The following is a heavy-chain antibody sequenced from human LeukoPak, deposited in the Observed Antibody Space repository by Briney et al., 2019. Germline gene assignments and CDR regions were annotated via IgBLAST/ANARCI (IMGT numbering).Heavy chain of an antibody. V-gene: IGHV1-18*04. Sequence: ASVKVSCKASGYTFTSYGISWVRQAPGQGLEWMGWISAYNGNTNYAQKLQGRVTMTTDTSTSTAYMELRSLRSDDAAVYYCARVAYSGYDFDYWGQGTLVTVSS. J-gene: IGHJ4*02. CDR3: ARVAYSGYDFDY. CDR2: ISAYNGNT. D-gene: IGHD5-12*01. CDR1: GYTFTSYG.